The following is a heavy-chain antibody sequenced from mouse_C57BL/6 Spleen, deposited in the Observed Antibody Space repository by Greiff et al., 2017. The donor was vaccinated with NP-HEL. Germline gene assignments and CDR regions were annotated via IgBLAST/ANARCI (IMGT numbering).Heavy chain of an antibody. J-gene: IGHJ2*01. D-gene: IGHD2-2*01. CDR2: ISDGGRYT. V-gene: IGHV5-4*01. CDR1: GFTFSSYA. CDR3: ARSMVTTWGYFDY. Sequence: EVQLQESGGGLVKPGGSLKLSCAASGFTFSSYAMSWVRQTPEKRLEWVATISDGGRYTYYPDNVKGRFTISRDNAKNNLYLQMSHLKSEDTAMYYCARSMVTTWGYFDYWGQGTTLTVSS.